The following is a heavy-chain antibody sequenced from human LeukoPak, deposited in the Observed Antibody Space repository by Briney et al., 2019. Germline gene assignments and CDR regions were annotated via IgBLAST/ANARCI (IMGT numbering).Heavy chain of an antibody. Sequence: SGGSLRLSCAASGFTFSSYWMSWVRQAPGKGLEWVANIKQDGSEKYYVDSVKGRFTISGDNAKNSLYLQMNSLRAEDTAVYYCARDPRYCSSTSCHDAFDIWGQGTMVTVSS. V-gene: IGHV3-7*01. CDR3: ARDPRYCSSTSCHDAFDI. J-gene: IGHJ3*02. CDR1: GFTFSSYW. D-gene: IGHD2-2*01. CDR2: IKQDGSEK.